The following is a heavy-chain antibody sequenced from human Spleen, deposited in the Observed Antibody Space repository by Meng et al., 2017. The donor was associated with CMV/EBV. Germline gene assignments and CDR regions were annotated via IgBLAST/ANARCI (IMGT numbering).Heavy chain of an antibody. CDR1: GASISSSY. CDR2: AHHSGSTT. Sequence: GSLRLSCTVSGASISSSYWSWIRQPPGKGLEWIGYAHHSGSTTNYNPSVEGRVAISLDTSKNQFSLKLSSVTAADTAVYYCARGLMNSRDYFPPYFDYWGQGALVTVSS. J-gene: IGHJ4*02. V-gene: IGHV4-59*01. D-gene: IGHD4-17*01. CDR3: ARGLMNSRDYFPPYFDY.